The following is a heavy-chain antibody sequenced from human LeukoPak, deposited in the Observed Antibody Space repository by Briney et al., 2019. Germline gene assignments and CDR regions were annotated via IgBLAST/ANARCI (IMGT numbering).Heavy chain of an antibody. V-gene: IGHV1-46*01. CDR1: GYTFSSYY. J-gene: IGHJ5*02. D-gene: IGHD5/OR15-5a*01. Sequence: GASLKVSCKASGYTFSSYYIHWVRQAPGQGLEWMGIFYASDGTSRYAQKFQGRVTMTRDTATSTVYMELSSLISEDTAVYYCARTGVSGTLLFFHYFDPWGQGTLVTVSS. CDR2: FYASDGTS. CDR3: ARTGVSGTLLFFHYFDP.